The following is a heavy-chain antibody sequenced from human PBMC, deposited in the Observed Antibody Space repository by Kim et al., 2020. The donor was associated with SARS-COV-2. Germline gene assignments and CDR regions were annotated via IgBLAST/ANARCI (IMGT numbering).Heavy chain of an antibody. D-gene: IGHD3-9*01. CDR1: GFTFDDYA. CDR3: AKDLGRYFDWGAFDI. CDR2: ISWNSGSI. J-gene: IGHJ3*02. V-gene: IGHV3-9*01. Sequence: GGSLRLSCAASGFTFDDYAMHWVRQAPGKGLEWVSGISWNSGSIGYADSVKGRFTISRDNAKNSLYLQMNSLRAEDTALYYCAKDLGRYFDWGAFDIWG.